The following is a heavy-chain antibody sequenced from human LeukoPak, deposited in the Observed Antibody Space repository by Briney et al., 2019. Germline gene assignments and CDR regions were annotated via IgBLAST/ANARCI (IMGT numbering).Heavy chain of an antibody. CDR3: ARGPRGRYSYGLYYYGMDV. J-gene: IGHJ6*02. Sequence: SETLSLTCAVYGGSFSGYYWSWIRQPPGKGLEWIGEINHSGSTNYNPSLKSRDTISVDTSKNQFSLKLSSVTAADTAVYYCARGPRGRYSYGLYYYGMDVWGQGTTVTVSS. V-gene: IGHV4-34*01. CDR2: INHSGST. D-gene: IGHD5-18*01. CDR1: GGSFSGYY.